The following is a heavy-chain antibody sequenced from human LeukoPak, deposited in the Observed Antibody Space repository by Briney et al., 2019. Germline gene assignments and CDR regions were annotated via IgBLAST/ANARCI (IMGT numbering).Heavy chain of an antibody. Sequence: SETLSLTCTVSGGSITSSSHYWGWIRQPPGKGLEWIGSIYYSGDTYYNPSLKSRVTISVDTSKNQFSLKLSSVTAADTAVYYCARAAAGPYYFDYWGQGTLVTVAS. J-gene: IGHJ4*02. CDR1: GGSITSSSHY. D-gene: IGHD6-13*01. CDR3: ARAAAGPYYFDY. CDR2: IYYSGDT. V-gene: IGHV4-39*07.